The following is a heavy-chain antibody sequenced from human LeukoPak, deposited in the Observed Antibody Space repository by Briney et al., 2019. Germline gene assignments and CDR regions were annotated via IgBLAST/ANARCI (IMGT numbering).Heavy chain of an antibody. V-gene: IGHV3-66*01. J-gene: IGHJ4*02. CDR1: GFTVSNSY. Sequence: GGSLRLSSAGSGFTVSNSYMSWVRQAPRKGLEWVSVLYSGGSIFYADSVKGRFTISRDISKNMLYLQMNSLRADDTAVYYCARGAISSWYEDWGQGTLVTVSS. CDR3: ARGAISSWYED. CDR2: LYSGGSI. D-gene: IGHD6-13*01.